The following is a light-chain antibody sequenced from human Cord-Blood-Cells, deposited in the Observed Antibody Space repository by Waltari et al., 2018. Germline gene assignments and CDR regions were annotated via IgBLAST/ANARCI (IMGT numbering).Light chain of an antibody. CDR1: QCISND. CDR3: QKYNSAPYT. V-gene: IGKV1-27*01. Sequence: IQMTQSPSSLSASVAARLTITCRASQCISNDLAWYQQKPGKVPKLMIYAASTFQSGVPSRFSGSGSGTDFTLTISSLQPEDVAAYYCQKYNSAPYTFGQGTKLEIK. CDR2: AAS. J-gene: IGKJ2*01.